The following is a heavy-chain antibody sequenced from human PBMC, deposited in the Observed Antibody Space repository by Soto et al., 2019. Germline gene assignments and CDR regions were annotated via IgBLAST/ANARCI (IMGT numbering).Heavy chain of an antibody. CDR1: GFTVSSNY. J-gene: IGHJ4*02. CDR2: IYSGGGST. CDR3: ARDSARWYRFGY. Sequence: GGSLRLSCEASGFTVSSNYMSWVRQVPGKGLEWVSVIYSGGGSTDYADSVKGRFTISRDNSKNTLYLQMNSLRVEDTAVYYCARDSARWYRFGYWGQGTLVTVSS. D-gene: IGHD6-13*01. V-gene: IGHV3-66*01.